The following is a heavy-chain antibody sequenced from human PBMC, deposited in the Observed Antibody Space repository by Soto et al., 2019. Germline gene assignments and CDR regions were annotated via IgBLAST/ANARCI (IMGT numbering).Heavy chain of an antibody. J-gene: IGHJ3*02. Sequence: TLSLTCAVSGGSISSGGYSWSWIRQPPGKGLEWIGYIFHSGNTYYNPSLNSRGTISVDTSKNQFSLRLSSVTAADTAVYYCARGGDGYNYDAFDIWGHGTMVTVSS. D-gene: IGHD5-12*01. CDR3: ARGGDGYNYDAFDI. CDR2: IFHSGNT. CDR1: GGSISSGGYS. V-gene: IGHV4-30-2*01.